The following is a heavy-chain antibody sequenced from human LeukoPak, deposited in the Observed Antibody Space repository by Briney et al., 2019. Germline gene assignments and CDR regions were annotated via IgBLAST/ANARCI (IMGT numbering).Heavy chain of an antibody. V-gene: IGHV1-24*01. CDR1: GYTLTELS. CDR2: FDPEDGET. D-gene: IGHD2-21*01. Sequence: ASVKVSCKVSGYTLTELSMHWVRQAPGKGLEWMGGFDPEDGETIYAQKSQGRVTMTEDTSTDTAYMELSSLRSEDTAVYYCATLGGPYHWFDPWGQGTLVTVSS. J-gene: IGHJ5*02. CDR3: ATLGGPYHWFDP.